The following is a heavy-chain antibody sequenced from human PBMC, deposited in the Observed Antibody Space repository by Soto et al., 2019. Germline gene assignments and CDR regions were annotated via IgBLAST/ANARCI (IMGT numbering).Heavy chain of an antibody. J-gene: IGHJ5*02. Sequence: GESPKISSKDSGFSFTSYWISVVRLMLGKGLEWMGRIDPSDSYTNYSPTFQGHVTISADKSISTAYLQWSSMKASNTAMYYCARREIPAARSHFDPWGQGTLVTVSS. V-gene: IGHV5-10-1*01. CDR2: IDPSDSYT. CDR1: GFSFTSYW. D-gene: IGHD2-2*01. CDR3: ARREIPAARSHFDP.